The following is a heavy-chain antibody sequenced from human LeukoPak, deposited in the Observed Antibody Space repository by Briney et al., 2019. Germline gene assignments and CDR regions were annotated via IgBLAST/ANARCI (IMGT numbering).Heavy chain of an antibody. Sequence: SEALSLTCTVSGGSISSYYWSWIRQPPGKGLEWIGYIYYSGSTNYNPSLKSRVTISVDTSKNQFSLKLSSVTAADTAVYYCASYDILTGYLYWGQGTLVTVSP. V-gene: IGHV4-59*08. CDR1: GGSISSYY. D-gene: IGHD3-9*01. CDR2: IYYSGST. CDR3: ASYDILTGYLY. J-gene: IGHJ4*02.